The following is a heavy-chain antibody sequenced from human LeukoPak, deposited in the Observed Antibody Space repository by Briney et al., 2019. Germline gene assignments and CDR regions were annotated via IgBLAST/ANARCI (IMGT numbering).Heavy chain of an antibody. V-gene: IGHV3-30*02. CDR3: AKDHGGSFDY. CDR1: GFTLSGYG. Sequence: GGSLRLSCAASGFTLSGYGMHWVRQAPGKGLEWVAFIHYDGGNKYYADSVKGRFTISRDNSKNTLYLQTNSLGAEDTAVYYCAKDHGGSFDYWGQGTLVTVSS. CDR2: IHYDGGNK. D-gene: IGHD4-23*01. J-gene: IGHJ4*02.